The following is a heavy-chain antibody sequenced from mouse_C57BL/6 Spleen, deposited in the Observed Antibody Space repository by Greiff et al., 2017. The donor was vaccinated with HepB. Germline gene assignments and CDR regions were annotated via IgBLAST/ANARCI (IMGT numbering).Heavy chain of an antibody. CDR2: ISSGGSYT. V-gene: IGHV5-6*01. CDR1: GFTFSSYG. CDR3: ARGSNWYFDV. Sequence: VQLKESGGDLVKPGGSLKLSCAASGFTFSSYGMSWVRQTPDKRLEWVATISSGGSYTYYPDSVKGRFTISRDNAKNTLYLQMSSLKSEDTAMYYCARGSNWYFDVWGTGTTVTVSS. J-gene: IGHJ1*03. D-gene: IGHD1-1*01.